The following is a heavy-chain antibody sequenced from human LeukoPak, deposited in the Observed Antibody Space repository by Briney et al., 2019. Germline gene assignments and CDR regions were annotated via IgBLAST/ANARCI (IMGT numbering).Heavy chain of an antibody. V-gene: IGHV3-53*04. Sequence: SGGSLRLSCAASGFTFSDYYMSWIRQAPGKGLEWVSVIYSGGSTYYADSVKGRFTISRHNSKNTLYLQMNSLRAEDTAVYYCAREIVDTWRSYYGMDVWGQGTTVTVSS. J-gene: IGHJ6*02. CDR3: AREIVDTWRSYYGMDV. D-gene: IGHD5-18*01. CDR2: IYSGGST. CDR1: GFTFSDYY.